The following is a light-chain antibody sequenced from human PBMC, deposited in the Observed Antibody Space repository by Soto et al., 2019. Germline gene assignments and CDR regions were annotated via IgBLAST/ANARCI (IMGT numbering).Light chain of an antibody. J-gene: IGKJ3*01. CDR1: QSVSSSY. CDR2: DTS. Sequence: EIVLTQSPGTLSLSPGERATLSCRTSQSVSSSYLAWYQQKPGQAPRLLIYDTSDRATGIPDRFSASGSGTDFPLTISRLEPEDFAVYYCQHYGTSALFGPGTNVDIK. CDR3: QHYGTSAL. V-gene: IGKV3-20*01.